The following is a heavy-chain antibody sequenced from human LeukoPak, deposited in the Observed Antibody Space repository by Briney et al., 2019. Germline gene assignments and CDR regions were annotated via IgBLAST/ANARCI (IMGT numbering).Heavy chain of an antibody. V-gene: IGHV3-30*02. Sequence: PGGSLRLSCAASGFTFSSYGMHWVRQAPGKGLEWVAFIRYDGSNKYYADSVKGRFTISRDNSKNTLYVQMNSLRAEDTAVYYCGRRHCSSTSCYMDWFDPWGQGTLVTVSS. D-gene: IGHD2-2*02. CDR1: GFTFSSYG. CDR3: GRRHCSSTSCYMDWFDP. J-gene: IGHJ5*02. CDR2: IRYDGSNK.